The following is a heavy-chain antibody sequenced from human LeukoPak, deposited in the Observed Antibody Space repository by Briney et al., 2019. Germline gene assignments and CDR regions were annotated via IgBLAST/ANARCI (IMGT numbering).Heavy chain of an antibody. Sequence: PGGSLRLSCGGSGFTFSNCWFHWVRQAPGKGLVWVSRINPDGSRTDYADSVRGRFTISRDNAKNTLYLQMNSLRVEDTAVYYCARARIHCSSTSCYSYYFDYWGQGTLVTVSS. CDR1: GFTFSNCW. CDR2: INPDGSRT. V-gene: IGHV3-74*01. D-gene: IGHD2-2*01. CDR3: ARARIHCSSTSCYSYYFDY. J-gene: IGHJ4*02.